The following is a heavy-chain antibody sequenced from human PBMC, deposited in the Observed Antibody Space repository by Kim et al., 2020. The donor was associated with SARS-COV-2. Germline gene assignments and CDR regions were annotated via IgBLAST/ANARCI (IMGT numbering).Heavy chain of an antibody. V-gene: IGHV3-7*01. CDR2: IKQDGSEK. Sequence: GGSLRLSCAASGFNFSSYWMSWVRQAPGKGLEWVANIKQDGSEKYYVDSVKGRFTISRDNAKNSLYLQMNSLRAEDTAVYYCARERVGALDDWGQGSQVTVSS. D-gene: IGHD1-26*01. J-gene: IGHJ4*02. CDR1: GFNFSSYW. CDR3: ARERVGALDD.